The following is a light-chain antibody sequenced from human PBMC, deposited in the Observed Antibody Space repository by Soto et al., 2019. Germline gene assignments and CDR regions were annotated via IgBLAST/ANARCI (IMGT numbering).Light chain of an antibody. CDR2: KAS. CDR1: QSISSW. Sequence: DIQMTQSPSTLSASVGDGVTITCRASQSISSWLAWYQQKPGKAPNLLIYKASSLESGVPSRFSGSGSGTEFTLTISSLQPDDSATYYCQQYNSYPRTFGQGTKVEIK. J-gene: IGKJ1*01. V-gene: IGKV1-5*03. CDR3: QQYNSYPRT.